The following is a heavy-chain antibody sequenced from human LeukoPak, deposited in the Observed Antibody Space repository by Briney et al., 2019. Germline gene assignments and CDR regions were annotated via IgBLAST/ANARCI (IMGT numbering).Heavy chain of an antibody. J-gene: IGHJ4*02. V-gene: IGHV3-48*03. D-gene: IGHD2-15*01. Sequence: GGSLRLSCAASGFTFSTYEMNWVRQAPGKGLEWVSYISSSGSTIYYADSVKGRFTISRDNAKNSLYLQMNSLRAEDTAVYYCARDNDCSGGTCFDYWGQGTLVTVSS. CDR1: GFTFSTYE. CDR3: ARDNDCSGGTCFDY. CDR2: ISSSGSTI.